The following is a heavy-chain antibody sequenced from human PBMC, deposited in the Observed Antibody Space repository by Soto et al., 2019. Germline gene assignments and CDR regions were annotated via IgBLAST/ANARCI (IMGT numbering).Heavy chain of an antibody. D-gene: IGHD5-18*01. V-gene: IGHV3-48*03. Sequence: GGSLRLSCAASGFTFSSYEMNWVRQAPGKGLERVSYISSSGSTIYYADSVKGRFTISRDNAKNSLYLQMNSLRAEDTAVYYCARGSYSYGYFLDYWGQGTLVTVSS. J-gene: IGHJ4*02. CDR3: ARGSYSYGYFLDY. CDR1: GFTFSSYE. CDR2: ISSSGSTI.